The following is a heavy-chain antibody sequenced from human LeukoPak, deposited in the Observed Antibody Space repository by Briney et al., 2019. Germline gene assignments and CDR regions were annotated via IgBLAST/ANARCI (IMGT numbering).Heavy chain of an antibody. Sequence: SVKVSCKASGGTFSSYAISWVRQAPGQGLEWMGGIIPIFGTADYAQKFQGRVTITADESTSTAYMELSSLRSEDTAVYYCARTPPKYSSSWYWFDPWGQGTLVTVSS. CDR2: IIPIFGTA. CDR1: GGTFSSYA. V-gene: IGHV1-69*13. D-gene: IGHD6-13*01. CDR3: ARTPPKYSSSWYWFDP. J-gene: IGHJ5*02.